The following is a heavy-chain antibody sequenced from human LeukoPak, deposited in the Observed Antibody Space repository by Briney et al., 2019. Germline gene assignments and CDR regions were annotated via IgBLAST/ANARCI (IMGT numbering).Heavy chain of an antibody. J-gene: IGHJ5*02. CDR1: GGTFSSYA. V-gene: IGHV1-69*06. CDR2: IIPIFGTA. Sequence: SVKVSCKASGGTFSSYAISWVRQAPGQGLEWMGGIIPIFGTANYAQKFQGRVTITADKSTSTAYMELSSLRSEDTAVYYCARGYCSGGSCYTPPYNWFDPWGQGTLVTVSS. CDR3: ARGYCSGGSCYTPPYNWFDP. D-gene: IGHD2-15*01.